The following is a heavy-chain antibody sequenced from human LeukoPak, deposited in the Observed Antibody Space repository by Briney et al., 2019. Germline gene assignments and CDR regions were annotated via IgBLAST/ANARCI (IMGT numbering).Heavy chain of an antibody. CDR1: GGSISSGGYY. D-gene: IGHD3-10*01. J-gene: IGHJ4*02. CDR3: ARGVGEWFVTIDY. V-gene: IGHV4-31*03. CDR2: IYYSGST. Sequence: SETLSLTCTVSGGSISSGGYYWRWIRQHPGKGLEWIGYIYYSGSTYYNPSLESRVTISVDTSKNQFSLKLSSVTAADTAVYYCARGVGEWFVTIDYWGQGTLVTVSS.